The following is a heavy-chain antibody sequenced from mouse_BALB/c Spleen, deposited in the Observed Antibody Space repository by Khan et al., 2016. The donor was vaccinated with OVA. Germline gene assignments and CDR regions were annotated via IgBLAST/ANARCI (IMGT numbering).Heavy chain of an antibody. D-gene: IGHD3-2*02. CDR3: SRSGYGFGAY. J-gene: IGHJ3*01. CDR1: GYAFTNYL. CDR2: INPGSGGT. V-gene: IGHV1-54*01. Sequence: QVQLKQSGAELVRLGTSVKVSCKASGYAFTNYLIEWVKQRPGQGLEWIGVINPGSGGTNYNEKFKDKATLTADKSSSTAYMQLSSLTSDDSAVYFCSRSGYGFGAYWGPGTLVTVSA.